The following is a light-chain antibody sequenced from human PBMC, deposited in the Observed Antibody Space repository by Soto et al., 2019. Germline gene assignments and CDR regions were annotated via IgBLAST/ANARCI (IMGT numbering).Light chain of an antibody. CDR3: AAWDDSLNDVV. Sequence: QLVLTQPPSASGTPGQRVTISCSGSSSNIGTKAVNWYQQFPGAAPKVLIYSNSQRPSGVPDRFSGSKSGTSASLAISGLQSEDEADYYCAAWDDSLNDVVFGGGTQLTVL. CDR2: SNS. J-gene: IGLJ2*01. CDR1: SSNIGTKA. V-gene: IGLV1-44*01.